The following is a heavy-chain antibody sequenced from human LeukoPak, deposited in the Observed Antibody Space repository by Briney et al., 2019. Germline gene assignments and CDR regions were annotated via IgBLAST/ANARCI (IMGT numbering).Heavy chain of an antibody. CDR2: INHSGST. D-gene: IGHD3-10*01. CDR1: GGSFSGYY. CDR3: ASERLVVRGITGYFDY. J-gene: IGHJ4*02. Sequence: SETLSLTCAVYGGSFSGYYWSWIRQPPGKGLEWIGEINHSGSTNYNPSLKSRVTISVDTSKNQFSLKLSSVTAADTAVYYCASERLVVRGITGYFDYWGQGTLVTVSS. V-gene: IGHV4-34*01.